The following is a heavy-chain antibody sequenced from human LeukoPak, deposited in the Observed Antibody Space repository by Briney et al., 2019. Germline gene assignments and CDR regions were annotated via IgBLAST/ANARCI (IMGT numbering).Heavy chain of an antibody. CDR3: ARSLGTGYGMDV. D-gene: IGHD1-14*01. V-gene: IGHV3-74*01. Sequence: PGGSLRLSRAASGFTFSSSWMHWVRQTPGKGLVWVSRINSDESRTTYADSVKGRFTISRDNAKNTLYLQMNSLRAEDTGVYYCARSLGTGYGMDVWGQGTTVTVSS. CDR2: INSDESRT. CDR1: GFTFSSSW. J-gene: IGHJ6*02.